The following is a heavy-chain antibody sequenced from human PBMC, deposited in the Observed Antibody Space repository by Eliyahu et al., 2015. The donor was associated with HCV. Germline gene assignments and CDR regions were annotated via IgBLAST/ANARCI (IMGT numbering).Heavy chain of an antibody. CDR2: IYYSGST. V-gene: IGHV4-59*01. CDR1: GGSISSYY. J-gene: IGHJ3*02. Sequence: QVQLQESGPGLVKPSETLSLTCTVSGGSISSYYWSWIRQPPGKGLEWIGYIYYSGSTNYNPSLKSRVTISVDTSKNQFSLKLSSVTAADTAVYYCARGTRHDYDFWSGYLSEDAFDIWGQGTMVTVSS. D-gene: IGHD3-3*01. CDR3: ARGTRHDYDFWSGYLSEDAFDI.